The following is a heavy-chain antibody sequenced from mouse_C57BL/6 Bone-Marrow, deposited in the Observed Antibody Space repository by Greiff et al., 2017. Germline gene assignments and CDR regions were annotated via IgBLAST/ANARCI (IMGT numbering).Heavy chain of an antibody. CDR1: GFTFSSYA. D-gene: IGHD1-1*01. CDR3: AREGYYGSSSYYAMDY. Sequence: EVMLVESGGGLVKPGGSLKLSCAASGFTFSSYAMSWVRQTPEKRLEWVATISDGGSYTYYPDNVKGRFTISRDNAKNNLYLQMSHLKSEDTAMYYCAREGYYGSSSYYAMDYWGQGTSITVSS. CDR2: ISDGGSYT. V-gene: IGHV5-4*01. J-gene: IGHJ4*01.